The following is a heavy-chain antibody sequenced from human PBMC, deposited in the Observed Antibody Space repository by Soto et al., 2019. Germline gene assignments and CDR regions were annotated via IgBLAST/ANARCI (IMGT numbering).Heavy chain of an antibody. Sequence: GGSLRLSCAASGFKFSNYAMSWVRQAPGKGLEWVSLISATGGGAYYADSVKGRFTISRDNSHNTLYLQVHSLTAEDTAVYYCAKDRRAGGNSAFYFDFWGQGAQVTVSS. CDR2: ISATGGGA. D-gene: IGHD3-16*01. CDR3: AKDRRAGGNSAFYFDF. CDR1: GFKFSNYA. J-gene: IGHJ4*02. V-gene: IGHV3-23*01.